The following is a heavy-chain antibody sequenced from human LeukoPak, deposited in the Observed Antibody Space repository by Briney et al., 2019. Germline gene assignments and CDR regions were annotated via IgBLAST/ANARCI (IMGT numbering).Heavy chain of an antibody. Sequence: GESLKISCKGSGYSFTSYWIGWVRQLPGKGLEWMGIIYPGDSDTRYSPSFQGQVTISADKSISTAYLQWSSLKASDTAMYYCASTRHYYGSGSYYYYYGMDVWGQGTTVTVSS. CDR2: IYPGDSDT. CDR1: GYSFTSYW. D-gene: IGHD3-10*01. V-gene: IGHV5-51*01. J-gene: IGHJ6*02. CDR3: ASTRHYYGSGSYYYYYGMDV.